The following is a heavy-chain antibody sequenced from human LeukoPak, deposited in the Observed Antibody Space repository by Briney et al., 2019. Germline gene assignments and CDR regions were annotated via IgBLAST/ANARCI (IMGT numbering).Heavy chain of an antibody. J-gene: IGHJ4*02. CDR3: ARSDIAARFDY. CDR2: IYYSGST. CDR1: GGSISSGDYY. D-gene: IGHD6-6*01. V-gene: IGHV4-30-4*01. Sequence: SQALSLTCTVSGGSISSGDYYWSWIRQPPGKGLEWIGYIYYSGSTNYNPSLKSRVTISVDTSKNQFSLKLSSVTAADTAVYYCARSDIAARFDYWGQGTLVAVSS.